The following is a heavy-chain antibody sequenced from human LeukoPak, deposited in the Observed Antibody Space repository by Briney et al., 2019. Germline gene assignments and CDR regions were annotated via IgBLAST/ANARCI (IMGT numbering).Heavy chain of an antibody. Sequence: GGSLRLSCAASGFTFSSYGMHWVRQAPGKGLEWVAVISYDGSNKYYADSVKGRFTISRDNSKNTLHLQMNSLRAEDTAVYYCAKDVAHSSGWQRDYWGQGTLVTVSS. D-gene: IGHD6-19*01. CDR3: AKDVAHSSGWQRDY. CDR1: GFTFSSYG. J-gene: IGHJ4*02. CDR2: ISYDGSNK. V-gene: IGHV3-30*18.